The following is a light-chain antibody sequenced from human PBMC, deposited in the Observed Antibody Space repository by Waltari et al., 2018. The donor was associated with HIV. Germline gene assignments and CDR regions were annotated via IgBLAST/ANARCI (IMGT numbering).Light chain of an antibody. CDR1: SRDIGAYHP. Sequence: QSALTQPPSASGSLGPSVTSSCTGSSRDIGAYHPVPWFQQPPRSAPKLLLYEVTRRPSTVSDRVSGSRSGSTAFLTVAGLQPDDEATYFCSSYGDSLRVLFGGGTNVTVL. CDR2: EVT. CDR3: SSYGDSLRVL. J-gene: IGLJ3*02. V-gene: IGLV2-8*01.